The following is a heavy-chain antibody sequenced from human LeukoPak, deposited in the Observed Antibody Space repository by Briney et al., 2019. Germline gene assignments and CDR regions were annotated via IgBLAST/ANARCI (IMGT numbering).Heavy chain of an antibody. D-gene: IGHD6-19*01. Sequence: EASVKVPCKASGYTFTSYDINWVRQATGQGLEWMGWMNPNSGNTGYAQKFQGRVTITRNTSISTAYMELSSLRSEDTAVYYCARGSGHYYYYYYMDVWGKGTTVTVSS. CDR2: MNPNSGNT. CDR3: ARGSGHYYYYYYMDV. J-gene: IGHJ6*03. V-gene: IGHV1-8*03. CDR1: GYTFTSYD.